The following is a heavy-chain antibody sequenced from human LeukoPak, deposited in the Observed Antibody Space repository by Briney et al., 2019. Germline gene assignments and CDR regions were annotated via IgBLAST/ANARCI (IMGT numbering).Heavy chain of an antibody. J-gene: IGHJ4*02. Sequence: GGSLRLSCAASGFTFSSYWMSWVRQAPGKGLEWVANMNQDGSEKYYVDSVKGRFTISRDNAKNSLYLQMNSLRAEDRAVYYCARDPGSKHGSGRNLGGYFDYWGQGTLVTVSS. CDR3: ARDPGSKHGSGRNLGGYFDY. CDR2: MNQDGSEK. V-gene: IGHV3-7*01. D-gene: IGHD3-10*01. CDR1: GFTFSSYW.